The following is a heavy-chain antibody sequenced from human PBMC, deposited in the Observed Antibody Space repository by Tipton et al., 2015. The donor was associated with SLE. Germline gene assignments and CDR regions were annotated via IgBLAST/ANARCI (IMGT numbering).Heavy chain of an antibody. Sequence: VQLVQSGAEVKKPGESLKISRKGSGYSFTSYWIGWVRQMPGKGLEWMGRIYPGDSDTRYSPSFQGQVTISADKSISTAFLHWSSLQASDTAIYYCASPPQLAGDGNIFYIWGQGTMVTVS. D-gene: IGHD6-19*01. J-gene: IGHJ3*02. CDR3: ASPPQLAGDGNIFYI. V-gene: IGHV5-51*03. CDR2: IYPGDSDT. CDR1: GYSFTSYW.